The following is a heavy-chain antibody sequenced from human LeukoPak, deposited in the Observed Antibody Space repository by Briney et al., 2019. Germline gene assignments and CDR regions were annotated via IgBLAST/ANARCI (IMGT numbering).Heavy chain of an antibody. CDR1: GGSISSYY. CDR2: IYYSGST. Sequence: SETLSLTCTVSGGSISSYYWSWIRQPPGEGLEWIGYIYYSGSTNYNPSLKSRVTISVDTSKNQFSLKLSSVTAADTAVYYCARNRRYSNWFDPWGQGTLVTVSS. J-gene: IGHJ5*02. CDR3: ARNRRYSNWFDP. V-gene: IGHV4-59*12. D-gene: IGHD1-14*01.